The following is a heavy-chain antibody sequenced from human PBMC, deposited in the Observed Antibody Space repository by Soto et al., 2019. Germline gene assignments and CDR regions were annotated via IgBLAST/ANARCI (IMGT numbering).Heavy chain of an antibody. J-gene: IGHJ4*02. Sequence: GGSLRLSCATSGFTFSGSPIHWVRQASGKGLEWVGRIRSKANSYATAYAASVKGRFTVSRDDSKNAAYLQMNSLKTEDTAVYYCTRLGEDSSWPYWGQGTLVTVSS. CDR2: IRSKANSYAT. V-gene: IGHV3-73*01. CDR3: TRLGEDSSWPY. D-gene: IGHD6-13*01. CDR1: GFTFSGSP.